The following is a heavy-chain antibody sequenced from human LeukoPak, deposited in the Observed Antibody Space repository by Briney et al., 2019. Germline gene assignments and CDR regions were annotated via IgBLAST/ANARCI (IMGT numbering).Heavy chain of an antibody. CDR3: AKDRGTLYDRDAFDI. CDR2: ISWKSGSI. CDR1: GFTFDDYA. D-gene: IGHD3-16*01. Sequence: SGGSLRLSCAASGFTFDDYAMHWVRQAPGEGLEGVSGISWKSGSIGYADSVKGRFTISRDNAKNYLYLQMNSLRDEDMALYYCAKDRGTLYDRDAFDIWGQGTMVTVSS. V-gene: IGHV3-9*03. J-gene: IGHJ3*02.